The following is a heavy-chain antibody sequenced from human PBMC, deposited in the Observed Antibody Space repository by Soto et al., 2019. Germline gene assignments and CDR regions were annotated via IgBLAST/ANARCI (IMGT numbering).Heavy chain of an antibody. J-gene: IGHJ6*02. CDR1: GYKVSTWHNFTSYW. CDR2: IYPGDSDT. D-gene: IGHD3-3*01. Sequence: GESLKISCMGSGYKVSTWHNFTSYWIAWVRQMPGEGLGLMGIIYPGDSDTRYSPSFQGQVTISAGKSINSVYLQWSSLKASDTATYYCARLGFNYDFLSGYYNVQHYYGIDVWGQGTTVTVSS. V-gene: IGHV5-51*01. CDR3: ARLGFNYDFLSGYYNVQHYYGIDV.